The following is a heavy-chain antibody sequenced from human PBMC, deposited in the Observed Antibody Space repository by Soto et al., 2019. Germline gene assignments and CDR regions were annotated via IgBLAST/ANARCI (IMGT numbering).Heavy chain of an antibody. D-gene: IGHD3-16*01. V-gene: IGHV1-18*01. Sequence: QVQLVQSGAEVKKPGASVKVSCKASGYTFTSYGISWVRQAPGQGLEWMGWISAYNGNTNYAQKLQGRVTMTTDTSTSRGYIELRSLRCDDTAVYYCASVYDYIWGSYPPRDYYYMDVWGGGTTVT. CDR2: ISAYNGNT. CDR1: GYTFTSYG. J-gene: IGHJ6*03. CDR3: ASVYDYIWGSYPPRDYYYMDV.